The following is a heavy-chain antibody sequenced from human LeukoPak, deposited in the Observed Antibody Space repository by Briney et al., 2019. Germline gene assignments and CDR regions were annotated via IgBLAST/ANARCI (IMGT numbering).Heavy chain of an antibody. Sequence: SETLSLTCTVSGGSISSSNYYWGWIRQPPGKGLEWIGSIYYSGSTYYNPSLKSRVTISVDTSKNQFSLKLSSVTAADTAVYYCAQVAATPFYYYYYMDVWGKGTTVTVSS. D-gene: IGHD2-15*01. CDR2: IYYSGST. CDR1: GGSISSSNYY. V-gene: IGHV4-39*07. J-gene: IGHJ6*03. CDR3: AQVAATPFYYYYYMDV.